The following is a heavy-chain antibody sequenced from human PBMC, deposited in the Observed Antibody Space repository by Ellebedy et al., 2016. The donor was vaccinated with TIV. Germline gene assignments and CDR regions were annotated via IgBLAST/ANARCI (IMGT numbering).Heavy chain of an antibody. J-gene: IGHJ3*02. D-gene: IGHD1-26*01. CDR1: GFTFSNYW. CDR2: INSDGSII. CDR3: VRRELYSGSYYAFDI. Sequence: GGSLRLXCAASGFTFSNYWMHWVRQAPGKGLVWVSLINSDGSIITYADSVKGRFTISRDNAKNTLYLQMNSLRAEDTAVYYCVRRELYSGSYYAFDIWGQGTMVTVSS. V-gene: IGHV3-74*01.